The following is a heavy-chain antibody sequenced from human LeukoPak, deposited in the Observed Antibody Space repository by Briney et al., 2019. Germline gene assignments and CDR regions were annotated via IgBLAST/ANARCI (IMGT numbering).Heavy chain of an antibody. CDR2: INSDGSST. CDR3: ARVERRYCSSTSCYALDY. V-gene: IGHV3-74*01. J-gene: IGHJ4*02. Sequence: GGSLRLSCAASGFTFSSYWMHWVRQAPGKGLVWVSRINSDGSSTSYADSVKGRFTISRDNAKNTLYLQMNSLRAEDTAVYYWARVERRYCSSTSCYALDYWGQGTLVTVSS. D-gene: IGHD2-2*01. CDR1: GFTFSSYW.